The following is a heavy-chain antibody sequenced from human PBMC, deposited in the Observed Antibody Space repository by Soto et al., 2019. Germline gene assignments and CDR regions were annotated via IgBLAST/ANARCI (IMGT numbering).Heavy chain of an antibody. Sequence: GSLRLSCAASGFTFSNAWMSWVRQAPGKGLEWVGRIKSKTDGGTTDYAAPVKGRFTISRDDSKNTLYLQMNSLKTEDTAVYYCTTPXGRYCSSTSCPLIAFDIWGQGTMVTVSS. J-gene: IGHJ3*02. D-gene: IGHD2-2*01. CDR2: IKSKTDGGTT. CDR3: TTPXGRYCSSTSCPLIAFDI. CDR1: GFTFSNAW. V-gene: IGHV3-15*01.